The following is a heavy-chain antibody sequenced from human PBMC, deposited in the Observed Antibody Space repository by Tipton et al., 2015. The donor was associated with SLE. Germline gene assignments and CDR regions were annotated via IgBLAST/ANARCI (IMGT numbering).Heavy chain of an antibody. V-gene: IGHV3-53*05. CDR1: GFTVSSNY. CDR2: IYSGGST. J-gene: IGHJ6*02. Sequence: GSLRLSCAASGFTVSSNYMSWVRQAPGKGLEWVSVIYSGGSTYYADSVKGRFTISRDNSKNTLYLQMNSLRAEDTAVYYCAKGGSSWGYYYGMDVWGQGTTVTVSS. CDR3: AKGGSSWGYYYGMDV. D-gene: IGHD6-13*01.